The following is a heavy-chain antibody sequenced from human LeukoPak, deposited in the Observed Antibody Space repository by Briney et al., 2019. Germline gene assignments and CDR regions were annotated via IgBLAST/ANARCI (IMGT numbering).Heavy chain of an antibody. Sequence: GASVKVSCKASGYTFTSYGISWVRQAPGQGLEWMGWISAYNGNTNYAQKLQGRVTMTTDTSTSTAYMELRSLRSDDTAVYYCARVVWGDILTGYRYYYYYYMDVWGKGTTVTVSS. J-gene: IGHJ6*03. CDR1: GYTFTSYG. D-gene: IGHD3-9*01. CDR2: ISAYNGNT. CDR3: ARVVWGDILTGYRYYYYYYMDV. V-gene: IGHV1-18*01.